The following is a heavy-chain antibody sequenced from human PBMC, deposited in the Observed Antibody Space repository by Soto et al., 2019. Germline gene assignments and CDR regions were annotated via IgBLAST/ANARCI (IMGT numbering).Heavy chain of an antibody. V-gene: IGHV3-74*01. Sequence: EMQLVESGGGLVQPGGSLRLSCAASGFAFRNYWMHWVRRAPGKGLEWVSRIEGDGSFTDYADSVKGRFTISRDNAKNTVYLQLTTLGAEDTAVYYCGRDLHIAAADYWGQGTLVTVSS. J-gene: IGHJ4*02. CDR3: GRDLHIAAADY. CDR1: GFAFRNYW. CDR2: IEGDGSFT. D-gene: IGHD6-13*01.